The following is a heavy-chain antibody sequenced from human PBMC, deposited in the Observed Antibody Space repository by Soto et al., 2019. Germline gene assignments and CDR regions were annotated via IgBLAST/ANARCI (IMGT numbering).Heavy chain of an antibody. D-gene: IGHD3-9*01. V-gene: IGHV4-34*01. CDR2: INHRGSI. CDR3: ASPVYDILTGYFRLNAFDI. Sequence: QVQLQQWGAGLLKPSETLSLTCAVYGGSFSGYYWSWVRQPPGKGLEWMGEINHRGSINYNPSLRSRLTISVIKDKNHLPLKLSSVTAADTAVYYCASPVYDILTGYFRLNAFDIWGQGTMVTVSS. J-gene: IGHJ3*02. CDR1: GGSFSGYY.